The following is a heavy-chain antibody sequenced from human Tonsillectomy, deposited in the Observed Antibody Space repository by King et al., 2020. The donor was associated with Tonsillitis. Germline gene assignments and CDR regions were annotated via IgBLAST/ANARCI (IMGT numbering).Heavy chain of an antibody. V-gene: IGHV5-51*03. J-gene: IGHJ3*02. CDR3: ARRMVATNAFDI. Sequence: QLVQSGAEGKKPEEALKIFCKGSGYSFGSHRIGRGGQKPGKSLEWVGIIYPGDSYTRYSPSFQGQVTISADKSLSTAYLQWSSLKASDTAMYYCARRMVATNAFDIWGQGTVVIVSS. CDR1: GYSFGSHR. D-gene: IGHD5-12*01. CDR2: IYPGDSYT.